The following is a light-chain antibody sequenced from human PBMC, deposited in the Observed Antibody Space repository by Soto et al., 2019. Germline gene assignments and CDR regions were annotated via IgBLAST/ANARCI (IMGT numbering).Light chain of an antibody. Sequence: DIVLTQSPGTLSLSPGESATLSCRASQSVSSSYLAWYQQKPGQAPRLFIYGASNRATGIPDRFSGSGSGTDFNFTISRLEPEDFAVYYCQQYGSSPMYTFGQGTKLEIK. V-gene: IGKV3-20*01. J-gene: IGKJ2*01. CDR3: QQYGSSPMYT. CDR1: QSVSSSY. CDR2: GAS.